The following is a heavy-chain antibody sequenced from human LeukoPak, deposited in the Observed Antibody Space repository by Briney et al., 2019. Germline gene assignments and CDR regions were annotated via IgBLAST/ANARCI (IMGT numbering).Heavy chain of an antibody. D-gene: IGHD2/OR15-2a*01. CDR3: ASLQNVPSYYYYYVMDV. Sequence: GGSLRLSCAASGFTFSNYAMSWVRQAPGKGLKWVATVNDNGAATYYADSVKGRFTISRDNAKNTLFLQMNSLRAEDTAVYYCASLQNVPSYYYYYVMDVWGQGTTVIVSS. V-gene: IGHV3-23*01. CDR1: GFTFSNYA. J-gene: IGHJ6*02. CDR2: VNDNGAAT.